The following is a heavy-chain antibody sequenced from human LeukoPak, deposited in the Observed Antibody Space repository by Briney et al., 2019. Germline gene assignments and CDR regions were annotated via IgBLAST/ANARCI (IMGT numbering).Heavy chain of an antibody. V-gene: IGHV3-21*01. J-gene: IGHJ3*02. CDR1: GFTFSSYS. D-gene: IGHD3-9*01. CDR3: ARTHYGILTGYYNVEGADAFDI. CDR2: ISSSSSYI. Sequence: SGGSLRLSCAASGFTFSSYSMNWVRQAPGKGLEWVSSISSSSSYIYYADSVKCRFTISRDNAKNSLYLQMNSLRAEDTAVYYCARTHYGILTGYYNVEGADAFDIWGQGTMVTVSS.